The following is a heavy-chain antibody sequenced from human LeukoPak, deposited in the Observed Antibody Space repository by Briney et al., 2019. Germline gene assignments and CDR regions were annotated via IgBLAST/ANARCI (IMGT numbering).Heavy chain of an antibody. CDR1: GYSFTSYW. V-gene: IGHV5-51*01. Sequence: GESLKISCKGSGYSFTSYWIGWVRQMPGKGLEWMGIIYPGDSDTRYSPSFQGQVTISVDKSISTAYLQWSSLKASDTAMYYCARGGYTYAYYYYYMDVWGKGTTVTVSS. CDR2: IYPGDSDT. J-gene: IGHJ6*03. CDR3: ARGGYTYAYYYYYMDV. D-gene: IGHD5-18*01.